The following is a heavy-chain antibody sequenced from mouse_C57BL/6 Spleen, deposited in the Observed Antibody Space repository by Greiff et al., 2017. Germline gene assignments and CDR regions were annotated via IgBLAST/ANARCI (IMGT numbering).Heavy chain of an antibody. V-gene: IGHV7-1*01. CDR1: GFTFSDFY. Sequence: EVKVVESGGGLVQSGRSLRLSCATSGFTFSDFYMEWVRQAPGKGLEWIAASRNKANDYTTEYSASVKGRFIVSRDTSQSILYLQMNALRAEDTAIYYCARDYYGVHYWGQGTSVTVSS. CDR3: ARDYYGVHY. CDR2: SRNKANDYTT. J-gene: IGHJ4*01.